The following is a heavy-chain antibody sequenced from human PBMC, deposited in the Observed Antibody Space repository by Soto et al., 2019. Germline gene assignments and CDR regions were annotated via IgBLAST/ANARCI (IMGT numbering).Heavy chain of an antibody. V-gene: IGHV1-8*01. CDR2: MNPNSGNT. J-gene: IGHJ6*02. CDR3: ARVLIGSSSYGMDV. Sequence: ASVKVSCKASGYTFTSYDINWVRQATGQGLEWMGWMNPNSGNTGYAQKFQGRVTMTRNTSISTAYMELSSLRSEDTAAYYCARVLIGSSSYGMDVWGQGTTVTVSS. CDR1: GYTFTSYD. D-gene: IGHD6-6*01.